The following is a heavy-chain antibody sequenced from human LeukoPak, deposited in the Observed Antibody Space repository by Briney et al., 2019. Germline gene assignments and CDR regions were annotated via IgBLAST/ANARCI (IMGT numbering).Heavy chain of an antibody. V-gene: IGHV3-21*01. CDR1: GFTFSSYS. D-gene: IGHD6-13*01. CDR2: ISSSGSYI. Sequence: GGSLRLSCAASGFTFSSYSMNWVRQAPGKGLEWVSSISSSGSYIYYADSVKGRFTISRDNAKNSLYLQMNSLRAEDTAVYYCGSQQLVWGWGQGTLVTVSS. CDR3: GSQQLVWG. J-gene: IGHJ4*02.